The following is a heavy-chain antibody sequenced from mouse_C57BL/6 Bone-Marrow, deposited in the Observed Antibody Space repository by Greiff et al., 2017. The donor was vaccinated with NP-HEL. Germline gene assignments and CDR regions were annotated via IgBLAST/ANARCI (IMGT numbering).Heavy chain of an antibody. J-gene: IGHJ4*01. Sequence: DVMLVESGGGLVKPGGSLKLSCAASGFTFSDYGMHWVRQAPEKGLEWVAYISSGSSTIYYADTVKGRFTLSRDNAKNTLFLQMTSLRSEDTAMYYCAKDAMDYWGQGTSVTVSS. CDR2: ISSGSSTI. CDR3: AKDAMDY. V-gene: IGHV5-17*01. CDR1: GFTFSDYG.